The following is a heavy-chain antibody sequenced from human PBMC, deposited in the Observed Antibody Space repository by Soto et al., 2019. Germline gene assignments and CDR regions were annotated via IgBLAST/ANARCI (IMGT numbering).Heavy chain of an antibody. CDR2: INHSGST. CDR1: GGSFSGYY. D-gene: IGHD3-10*01. Sequence: SETLSLTCAVHGGSFSGYYWIWIRQPPGKGLEWIGEINHSGSTNYNPSLKSRVTISVDTSKNQFSLKLSSVTAADTAVYYCARLYGSGSYDAFDIWGQGTMVTVSS. V-gene: IGHV4-34*01. J-gene: IGHJ3*02. CDR3: ARLYGSGSYDAFDI.